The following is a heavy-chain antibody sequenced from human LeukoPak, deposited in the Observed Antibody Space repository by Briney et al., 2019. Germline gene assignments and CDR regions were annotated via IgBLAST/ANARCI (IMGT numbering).Heavy chain of an antibody. CDR1: GYTFTGYY. J-gene: IGHJ5*02. Sequence: GASVKVSCKASGYTFTGYYMHWVRQAPGQGLEWMGWINPNSGGTNYAQKFQGRVTMTRDTSISTAYMELSRLRSDDTAVYYCAREGKYDFWSGTRPAWFDPWGQGTLVTVSS. D-gene: IGHD3-3*01. CDR2: INPNSGGT. V-gene: IGHV1-2*02. CDR3: AREGKYDFWSGTRPAWFDP.